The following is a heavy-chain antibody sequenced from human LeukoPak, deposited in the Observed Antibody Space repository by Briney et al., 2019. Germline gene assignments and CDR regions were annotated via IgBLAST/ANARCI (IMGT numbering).Heavy chain of an antibody. D-gene: IGHD4-17*01. Sequence: ASETLSLTCTVSGGSISGSYWSWIRKPPGKGLEWIAYMYNSGSTNYNPSLKSRVTISIDTSKNQFSLKLSSLIAADTAIYYCARGIESYGDYGYWGQGILVTVSS. CDR2: MYNSGST. J-gene: IGHJ4*02. V-gene: IGHV4-59*01. CDR3: ARGIESYGDYGY. CDR1: GGSISGSY.